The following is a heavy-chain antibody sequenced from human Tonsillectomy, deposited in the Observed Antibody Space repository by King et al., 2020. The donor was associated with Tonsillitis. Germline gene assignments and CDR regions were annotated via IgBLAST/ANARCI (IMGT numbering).Heavy chain of an antibody. CDR2: IDQDGSEK. J-gene: IGHJ4*02. Sequence: VQLVESGGGLVQPGGSLRLSCAASGFTFSNYWMSWVRQPPGKGLEWVANIDQDGSEKFYVDSVKGRFTISRDNAKNSLYLQMNSLRAEDTAVYFCTTFWSGYFDYWGQGNLVTVSS. V-gene: IGHV3-7*01. D-gene: IGHD3-3*01. CDR3: TTFWSGYFDY. CDR1: GFTFSNYW.